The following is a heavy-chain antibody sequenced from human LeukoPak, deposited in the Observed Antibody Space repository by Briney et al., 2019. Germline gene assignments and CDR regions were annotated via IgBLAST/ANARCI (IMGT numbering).Heavy chain of an antibody. CDR3: ARGYCSSTSCYMDV. Sequence: ASVKVSCTASGHTSTTYAIHWVRQAPGQGLEWMGWINAGSGNIKYSQKLQGRVTITGDTSASTAYMELSSLRSEDTAVYYCARGYCSSTSCYMDVWGQGTTVT. CDR2: INAGSGNI. J-gene: IGHJ6*02. CDR1: GHTSTTYA. V-gene: IGHV1-3*01. D-gene: IGHD2-2*01.